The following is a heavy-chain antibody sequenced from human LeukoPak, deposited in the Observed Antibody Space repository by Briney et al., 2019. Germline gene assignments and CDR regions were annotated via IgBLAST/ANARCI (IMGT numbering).Heavy chain of an antibody. V-gene: IGHV4-31*03. D-gene: IGHD4-11*01. Sequence: SQTLSLTCTVSGGSISSGGYYWSWIRQHPGKGLEWIGYIYYSGSTYYNPSLKSRVTISVDTSKNQFSLKLSSVTAADTAVYYCARGPYDYSNYPNYYYYMDVWGKGTTVTVSS. J-gene: IGHJ6*03. CDR2: IYYSGST. CDR1: GGSISSGGYY. CDR3: ARGPYDYSNYPNYYYYMDV.